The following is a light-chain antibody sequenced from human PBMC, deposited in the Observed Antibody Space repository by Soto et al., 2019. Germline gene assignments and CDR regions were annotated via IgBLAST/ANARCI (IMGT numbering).Light chain of an antibody. J-gene: IGKJ3*01. CDR1: QSIGNY. V-gene: IGKV3-11*01. CDR3: QQRSSWPFT. Sequence: EVVLTQSPATLSLSPGEGATLSFRSSQSIGNYLAWYQQKPGQAPRLLIYATSNRATGIPARFSGSGSGTDFTLTISSLEPEDFAVYYCQQRSSWPFTFGPGTKVDIK. CDR2: ATS.